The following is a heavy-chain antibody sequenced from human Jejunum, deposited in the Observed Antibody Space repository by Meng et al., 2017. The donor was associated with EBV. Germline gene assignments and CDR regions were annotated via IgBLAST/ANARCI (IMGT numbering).Heavy chain of an antibody. CDR2: ISPYNGNT. J-gene: IGHJ4*02. CDR3: ARGPYCSGGTCHSQYFDY. D-gene: IGHD2-15*01. Sequence: QVQLVQSGAVVKKPGASVKAPCKASGYTSTTYGISWVRQAPGQGLEWMGWISPYNGNTIYAQKLQDRVTMTTDTSTSTAYLELRSLRSDDTAVYYCARGPYCSGGTCHSQYFDYWGQGALVTVAS. V-gene: IGHV1-18*01. CDR1: GYTSTTYG.